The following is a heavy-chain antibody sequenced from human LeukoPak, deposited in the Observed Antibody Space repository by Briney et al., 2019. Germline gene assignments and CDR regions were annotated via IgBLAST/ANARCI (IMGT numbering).Heavy chain of an antibody. D-gene: IGHD2-2*01. CDR1: GFTFSSYW. Sequence: GGSLRLSCAASGFTFSSYWMSWVRQAPGKGLEWVANIKQDGSEKYYVDSVKGRFTISRDNAKNSLYLQMNSLRAEDTAVYYCARALDSSSSRYQAFEEWGQGTLVTVSS. CDR3: ARALDSSSSRYQAFEE. V-gene: IGHV3-7*01. J-gene: IGHJ4*02. CDR2: IKQDGSEK.